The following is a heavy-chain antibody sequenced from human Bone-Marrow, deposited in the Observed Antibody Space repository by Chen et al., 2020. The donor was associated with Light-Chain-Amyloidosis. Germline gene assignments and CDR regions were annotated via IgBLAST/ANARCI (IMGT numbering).Heavy chain of an antibody. D-gene: IGHD3-10*01. CDR2: IYHSGNS. CDR1: GYSISSGYY. Sequence: QVQLQESGPGLVKPSETLSPTCDASGYSISSGYYWGWIRQPPGKGLEWIAGIYHSGNSYYNPSLKSRVTISVDTSKNQFSLRLTSVTAADTAVYYCGRYELLVPAYWGQGTLVTVSS. V-gene: IGHV4-38-2*01. J-gene: IGHJ4*02. CDR3: GRYELLVPAY.